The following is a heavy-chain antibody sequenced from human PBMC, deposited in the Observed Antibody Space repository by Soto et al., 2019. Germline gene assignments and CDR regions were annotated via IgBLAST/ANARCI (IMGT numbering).Heavy chain of an antibody. CDR1: RGSFSGDY. J-gene: IGHJ4*02. V-gene: IGHV4-34*01. Sequence: SETLSLTCAVYRGSFSGDYWSWIRQPPGKGLEWIGELYQGLSIIYNPSLESRVTISGDSSKNSLYLQMNSLRAEDTAVYYCARDPVSTMINYFDYWGQGTTVTVSS. CDR2: LYQGLSI. CDR3: ARDPVSTMINYFDY. D-gene: IGHD3-22*01.